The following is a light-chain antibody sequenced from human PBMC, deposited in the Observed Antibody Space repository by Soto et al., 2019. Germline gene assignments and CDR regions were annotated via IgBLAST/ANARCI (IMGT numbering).Light chain of an antibody. Sequence: SALTQPASVSXSPGQSITISCTGTSSDVGGYNYVSWYQQHPGKAPKLMIYEVSNRPSGVSNRFSGSKSGNTASLTISGLQAEDEADYYCSSYTSSSTPYVFGTGTKLTVL. CDR2: EVS. CDR1: SSDVGGYNY. J-gene: IGLJ1*01. CDR3: SSYTSSSTPYV. V-gene: IGLV2-14*01.